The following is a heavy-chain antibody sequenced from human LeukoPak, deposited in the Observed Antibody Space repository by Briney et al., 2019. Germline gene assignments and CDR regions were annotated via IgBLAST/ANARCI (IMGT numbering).Heavy chain of an antibody. CDR3: ARLIHKTYPLYSRGWYLDY. CDR2: MYYSGST. D-gene: IGHD6-19*01. J-gene: IGHJ4*02. CDR1: GGSISSDC. V-gene: IGHV4-59*08. Sequence: RSETLSLTCTVSGGSISSDCWGWIRQPPGKGLEWIGYMYYSGSTNYSPSLKSRVTISVDTSKNQLSLKLSSVSAADTAVYYCARLIHKTYPLYSRGWYLDYWGQGTLVTVSS.